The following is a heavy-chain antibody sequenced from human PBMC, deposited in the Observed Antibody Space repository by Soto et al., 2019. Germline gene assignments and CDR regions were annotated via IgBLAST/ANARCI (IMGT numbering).Heavy chain of an antibody. CDR2: IYHSGTT. CDR3: LRSLLTSSWFAGS. Sequence: SETLSLTXAVSGYPISSGYYWGWIRLPPGKGLEWIGSIYHSGTTYYNPSLKSRVTISLDTSKNQFSLQLSSVTAADTAVYYCLRSLLTSSWFAGSWGQGTLVIVSS. D-gene: IGHD6-13*01. J-gene: IGHJ5*02. V-gene: IGHV4-38-2*01. CDR1: GYPISSGYY.